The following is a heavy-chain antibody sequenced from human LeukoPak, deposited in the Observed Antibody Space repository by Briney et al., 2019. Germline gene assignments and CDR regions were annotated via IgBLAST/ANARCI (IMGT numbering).Heavy chain of an antibody. J-gene: IGHJ4*02. CDR3: WAIVTTIKLDF. D-gene: IGHD5-12*01. CDR2: VSHSGSI. Sequence: SETLSLTCTVSGVSISSSSYSWGWIRQPPGKGLEWIGSVSHSGSINYDPSLKNRVTISVDTSKNQFSLKLSSVTAADTAVYYCWAIVTTIKLDFWGQGTLVTVSS. CDR1: GVSISSSSYS. V-gene: IGHV4-39*01.